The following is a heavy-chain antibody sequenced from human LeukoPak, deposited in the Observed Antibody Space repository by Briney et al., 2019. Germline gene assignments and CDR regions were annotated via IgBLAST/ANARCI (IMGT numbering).Heavy chain of an antibody. V-gene: IGHV4-39*01. CDR2: LYYNGST. Sequence: SETLSLTCTVSGGSIRANSYYWAWIRQPPRKGLEWIGTLYYNGSTYLNPSLKSRVTISVDTSRNHFSLSLNSLTAADTATYYCARHPRDDYGGFGLDSWGQGILVSVYS. CDR3: ARHPRDDYGGFGLDS. D-gene: IGHD4-23*01. CDR1: GGSIRANSYY. J-gene: IGHJ4*02.